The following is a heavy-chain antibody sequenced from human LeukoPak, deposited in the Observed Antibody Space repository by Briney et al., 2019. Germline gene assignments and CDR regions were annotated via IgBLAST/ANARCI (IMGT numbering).Heavy chain of an antibody. J-gene: IGHJ6*02. Sequence: GGSLRLSCAASGFTFDDYTMHWVRQAPGKGLEWVSLISWDGGSTYYADSVKGRFTISRDNSKNSLYLQMNSLRTEDTALYYCAKDMCSSASSSCYYYYGMDVWGQGTTVTVSS. V-gene: IGHV3-43*01. CDR2: ISWDGGST. CDR1: GFTFDDYT. CDR3: AKDMCSSASSSCYYYYGMDV. D-gene: IGHD6-19*01.